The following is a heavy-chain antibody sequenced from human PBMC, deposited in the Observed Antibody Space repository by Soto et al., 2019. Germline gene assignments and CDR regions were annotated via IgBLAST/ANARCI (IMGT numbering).Heavy chain of an antibody. J-gene: IGHJ5*02. Sequence: SETLSLTCTVSGGSISSSSYYWGWIRQPPGKGLEWIGSIYYSGSTYYNPSLKSRVTISVDTSKNQFSLKLSSVTAADTAVYYCARHGPPFGGLIVGGPRWFDPWGQGTLVTVSS. D-gene: IGHD3-16*02. CDR1: GGSISSSSYY. V-gene: IGHV4-39*01. CDR2: IYYSGST. CDR3: ARHGPPFGGLIVGGPRWFDP.